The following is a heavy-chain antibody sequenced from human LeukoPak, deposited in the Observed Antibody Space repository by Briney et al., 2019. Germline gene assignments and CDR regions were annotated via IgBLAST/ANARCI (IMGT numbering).Heavy chain of an antibody. D-gene: IGHD6-19*01. J-gene: IGHJ3*02. CDR3: ASPAGFSSGWYGPPDAFDI. CDR2: IYYTGTT. CDR1: GGSISGTYY. Sequence: PSETLSLTCTVSGGSISGTYYWSWIRQPPGKGLEWIGYIYYTGTTDSNPSLKSRVTISLDTSKNQFSLKLSSVTAADTAVYYCASPAGFSSGWYGPPDAFDIWGQGTMVTVSS. V-gene: IGHV4-59*08.